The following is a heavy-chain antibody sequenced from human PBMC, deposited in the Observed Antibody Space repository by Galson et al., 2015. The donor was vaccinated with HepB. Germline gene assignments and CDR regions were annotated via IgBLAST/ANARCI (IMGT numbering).Heavy chain of an antibody. CDR3: AKGYTYYYDSSPLGG. CDR1: GFTFDDYT. V-gene: IGHV3-43*01. Sequence: SLRLSCAASGFTFDDYTMHWVRQAPGKGLEWVSLISWDGGSTYYADSVKGRFTISRDNSKNSLYLQMNSLRTEDTALYYCAKGYTYYYDSSPLGGWGQGTLVTVSS. D-gene: IGHD3-22*01. CDR2: ISWDGGST. J-gene: IGHJ4*02.